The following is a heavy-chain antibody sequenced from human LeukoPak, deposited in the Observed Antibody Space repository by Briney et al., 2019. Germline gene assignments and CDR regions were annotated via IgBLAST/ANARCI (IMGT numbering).Heavy chain of an antibody. CDR3: ARLSSFAFDI. Sequence: GGSLRLSCAASGFTCSTYVMSWVRQAPGKGREWLSLILHNGDSTYYADSVKGRFTISRDNSKNTLYLQMNSLRAEDTAVYYCARLSSFAFDIWGQGTMVTVSS. V-gene: IGHV3-23*01. CDR1: GFTCSTYV. D-gene: IGHD3-16*02. CDR2: ILHNGDST. J-gene: IGHJ3*02.